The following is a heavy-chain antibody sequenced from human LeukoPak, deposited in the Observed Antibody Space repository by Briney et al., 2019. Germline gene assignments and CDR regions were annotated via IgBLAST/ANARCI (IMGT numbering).Heavy chain of an antibody. D-gene: IGHD5-18*01. CDR3: ARYGDSYGYGYFDY. CDR2: IYYSGST. CDR1: GGSISSYY. V-gene: IGHV4-59*01. Sequence: SETLSLTCTVCGGSISSYYWSWIRQPPGKGLEWIGYIYYSGSTNYNPSLKSRVTISVDTSKNQFSLKLSSVTAADTAVYYCARYGDSYGYGYFDYWGQGTLVTVSS. J-gene: IGHJ4*02.